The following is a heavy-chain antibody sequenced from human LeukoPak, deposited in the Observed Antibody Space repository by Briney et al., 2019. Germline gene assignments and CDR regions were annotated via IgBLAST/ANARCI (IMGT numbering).Heavy chain of an antibody. Sequence: GGSLRLSCAASGFTFSSYSMNWVHQAPEKGLEWVSSISSSSSYIYYADSVKGRFTISRDNAKNSLYLQMNSLRAEDTAVYYCARDLRITIFDWGQGTLVTVSS. V-gene: IGHV3-21*01. CDR2: ISSSSSYI. J-gene: IGHJ4*02. CDR1: GFTFSSYS. CDR3: ARDLRITIFD. D-gene: IGHD3-9*01.